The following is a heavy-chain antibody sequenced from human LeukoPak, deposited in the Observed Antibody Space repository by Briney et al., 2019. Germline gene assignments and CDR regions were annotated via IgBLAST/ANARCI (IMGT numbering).Heavy chain of an antibody. CDR1: GGSISSYY. V-gene: IGHV4-59*01. D-gene: IGHD3-3*01. Sequence: SETLSLTCTVSGGSISSYYWSWIRQPPGKGLEWIGYIYYSGSTNYNPSLKSRVTISVDTSKNQFSLKLSSVTAADTAVYYCARVGYDFRVGRGHYYMDVWGKGTTVTVSS. CDR2: IYYSGST. J-gene: IGHJ6*03. CDR3: ARVGYDFRVGRGHYYMDV.